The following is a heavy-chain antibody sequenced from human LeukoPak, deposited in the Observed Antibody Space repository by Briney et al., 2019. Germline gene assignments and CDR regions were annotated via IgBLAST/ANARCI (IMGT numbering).Heavy chain of an antibody. V-gene: IGHV3-23*01. J-gene: IGHJ5*02. D-gene: IGHD3-10*01. Sequence: PGGSLRLSCAVSGFTFSSYAMTWVRQAPGKGLEWVSEISDSGSHIYYAGSVRGRFTISRDNFKSTLYLQMNSLGADDTAVYYCAKDRYGSGTYGSFDPWGQGTLVTVSS. CDR1: GFTFSSYA. CDR2: ISDSGSHI. CDR3: AKDRYGSGTYGSFDP.